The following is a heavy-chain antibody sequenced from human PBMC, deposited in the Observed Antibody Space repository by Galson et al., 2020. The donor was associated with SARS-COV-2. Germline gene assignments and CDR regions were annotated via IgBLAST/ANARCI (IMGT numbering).Heavy chain of an antibody. V-gene: IGHV3-21*01. CDR3: GRDWSGSSSWHWGSPENLYSMDV. D-gene: IGHD6-13*01. Sequence: ESLNISCAGSGITISNSRMNWVRQAPGKGLEWVSSNTSTSTYISYPDSLNGRSTITRDNAQNSVYQQIDSLGVEETAVYYCGRDWSGSSSWHWGSPENLYSMDVCGKGTTVVVSS. J-gene: IGHJ6*03. CDR2: NTSTSTYI. CDR1: GITISNSR.